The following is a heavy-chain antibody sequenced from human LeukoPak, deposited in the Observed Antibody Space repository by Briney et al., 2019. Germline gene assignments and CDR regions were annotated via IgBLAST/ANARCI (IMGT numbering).Heavy chain of an antibody. CDR2: IYTSGST. Sequence: SETLSLTCTVSGGSISSYYWSWIRQPAGKGLEWIGRIYTSGSTNYNPSLKSRVTMSVDTSENQFSLKLSSVTAADTAVYYCARDKGLELEYYFDYWGQGTLVTVSS. D-gene: IGHD1-7*01. CDR1: GGSISSYY. CDR3: ARDKGLELEYYFDY. V-gene: IGHV4-4*07. J-gene: IGHJ4*02.